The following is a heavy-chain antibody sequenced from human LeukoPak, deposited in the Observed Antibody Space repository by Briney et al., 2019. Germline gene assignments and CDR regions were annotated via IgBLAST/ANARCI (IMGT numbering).Heavy chain of an antibody. CDR3: ARGHRYNWKVGYYYYYMDV. V-gene: IGHV4-34*01. D-gene: IGHD1-1*01. Sequence: SETLSLTCAVYGGSFSGYYWSWIRQPPGKGLEWMGEINHSGSTNYNPSLKSRVTISVDTSKNQFSLKLSSVTAADSAVYYCARGHRYNWKVGYYYYYMDVWGKGTTVTVSS. CDR2: INHSGST. J-gene: IGHJ6*03. CDR1: GGSFSGYY.